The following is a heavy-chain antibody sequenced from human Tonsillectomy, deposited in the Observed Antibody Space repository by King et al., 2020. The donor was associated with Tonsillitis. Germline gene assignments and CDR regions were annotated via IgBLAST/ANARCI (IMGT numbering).Heavy chain of an antibody. D-gene: IGHD5-12*01. CDR1: GDIFRSYA. CDR2: IIPLFGIA. CDR3: ARDYRGYSGYALFDY. Sequence: VQLVESGAEVKKPGSSVKVSCKASGDIFRSYAISGVRQAPGQGLEWMGGIIPLFGIANYTQKFQGRVTITADDSASTAYMELSSLRSEDTAVYYCARDYRGYSGYALFDYWGQGTLVTVSS. J-gene: IGHJ4*02. V-gene: IGHV1-69*01.